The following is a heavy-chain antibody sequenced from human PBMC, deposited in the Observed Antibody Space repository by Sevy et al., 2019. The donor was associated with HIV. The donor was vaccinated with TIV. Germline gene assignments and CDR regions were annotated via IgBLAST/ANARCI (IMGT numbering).Heavy chain of an antibody. Sequence: GGSLRLSCAASGFTFSSYAMSWVRQAPGKGLEWVSAISGSGGSTYYADSVKGRFTISRDNSKNTQYLQMNSLRAEDTAVYDCAKEGSGSYYDRYAFDIWGQGTMVTVSS. V-gene: IGHV3-23*01. J-gene: IGHJ3*02. D-gene: IGHD1-26*01. CDR3: AKEGSGSYYDRYAFDI. CDR2: ISGSGGST. CDR1: GFTFSSYA.